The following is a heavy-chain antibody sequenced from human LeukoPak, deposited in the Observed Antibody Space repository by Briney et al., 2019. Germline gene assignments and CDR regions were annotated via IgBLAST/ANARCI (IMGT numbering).Heavy chain of an antibody. CDR1: GFTFNTFA. D-gene: IGHD3-3*01. V-gene: IGHV3-30-3*02. J-gene: IGHJ4*02. CDR2: MSYDGSNK. CDR3: AKFQLEWLLDIDY. Sequence: SGGSLRLSCAASGFTFNTFAIHWVRQAPGKGLEWVAVMSYDGSNKYCADSVKGRFTISRDNSKNTLYLQMNSLRAEDTAVYYCAKFQLEWLLDIDYWGQGTLVTVSS.